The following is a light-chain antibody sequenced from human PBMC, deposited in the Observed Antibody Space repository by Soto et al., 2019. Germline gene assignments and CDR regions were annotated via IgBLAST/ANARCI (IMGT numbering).Light chain of an antibody. Sequence: QSALTQPLSVSGSPGQSVTISCTGTSSDVGGYNYVSWYQQHPGKAPKLMIYDVSKRPSGVPDRFSGSKSGNTASLTISGLQAEDEADYYCCSYAGSSWVFGGGTKLTVL. CDR2: DVS. CDR1: SSDVGGYNY. J-gene: IGLJ3*02. V-gene: IGLV2-11*01. CDR3: CSYAGSSWV.